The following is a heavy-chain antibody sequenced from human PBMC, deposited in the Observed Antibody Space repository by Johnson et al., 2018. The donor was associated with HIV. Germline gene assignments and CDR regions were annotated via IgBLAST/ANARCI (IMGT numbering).Heavy chain of an antibody. V-gene: IGHV3-13*01. Sequence: VQLVESGGGLVQPGGSLRLSCAASVFTFSSYDMHWVRQATGKGLEWVSGIGTDGDTYYPGSVKGRFTISRENAKNSLYLQMNSLRAGDTAVYYCASSSSGAFDIWGQGTMVTVSS. J-gene: IGHJ3*02. CDR2: IGTDGDT. CDR1: VFTFSSYD. D-gene: IGHD6-6*01. CDR3: ASSSSGAFDI.